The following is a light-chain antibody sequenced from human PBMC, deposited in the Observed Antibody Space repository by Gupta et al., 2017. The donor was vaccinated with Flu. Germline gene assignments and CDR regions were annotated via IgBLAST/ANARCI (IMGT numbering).Light chain of an antibody. CDR3: QTYDSTLRLYV. CDR2: GNT. J-gene: IGLJ1*01. V-gene: IGLV1-40*01. CDR1: SSDVGAGYD. Sequence: VTISCTGSSSDVGAGYDVHWYQQFPGAAPRLLIYGNTNRPSGVPDRFSGSKSGTSASLAITGLQVEDEADYYCQTYDSTLRLYVFGTGTKVTGL.